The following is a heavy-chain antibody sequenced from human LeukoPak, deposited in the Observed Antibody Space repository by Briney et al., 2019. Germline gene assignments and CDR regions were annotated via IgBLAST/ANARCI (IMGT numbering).Heavy chain of an antibody. J-gene: IGHJ3*02. Sequence: GGSLRLSCAASGFTFSSYDMHWVRHATGKGLEWVSAIGTAGDAYYPGSVKGRFTISRENAKNSLYLQMNSLRAGDTAVYYCARALGVRGVMSGAFDIWGQGTMVTVSS. CDR1: GFTFSSYD. V-gene: IGHV3-13*01. D-gene: IGHD3-10*01. CDR3: ARALGVRGVMSGAFDI. CDR2: IGTAGDA.